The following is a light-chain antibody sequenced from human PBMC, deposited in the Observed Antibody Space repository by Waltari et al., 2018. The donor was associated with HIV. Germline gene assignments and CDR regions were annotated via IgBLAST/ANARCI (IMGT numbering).Light chain of an antibody. Sequence: EIVMTQSPATLSVSPGERATLSCRDRQSVSSNLAWYQQKPGHPPRLLLYGASTRATGIPARFSGSGSGTEFTLTINSLQSEDFAVYFCQQYNAWPRTFGQGTKVEVK. CDR3: QQYNAWPRT. J-gene: IGKJ1*01. CDR1: QSVSSN. V-gene: IGKV3-15*01. CDR2: GAS.